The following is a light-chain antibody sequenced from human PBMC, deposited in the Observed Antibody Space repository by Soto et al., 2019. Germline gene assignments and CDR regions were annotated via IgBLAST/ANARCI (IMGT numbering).Light chain of an antibody. CDR1: QSISSY. CDR2: AAS. CDR3: QQSYSTPWT. V-gene: IGKV1-39*01. Sequence: DIQMTQSPSSLSASVGDRVTITCRASQSISSYLNWYQLKPGEAPKVLIYAASSLQSGVPARFSAYGSGTDFALTISSLQPEDFATYYCQQSYSTPWTFGQGTKVEI. J-gene: IGKJ1*01.